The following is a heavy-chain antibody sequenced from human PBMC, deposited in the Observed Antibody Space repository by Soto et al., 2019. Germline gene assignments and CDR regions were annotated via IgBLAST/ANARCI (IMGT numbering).Heavy chain of an antibody. CDR1: GDSVSSNSAA. CDR3: ARGPISGSGSYLGY. Sequence: SPALSLTCAISGDSVSSNSAAWNWIRQSPSRGLEWLGRTYYRSKWYNDYAVSVKSRITINPDTSKNQFSLQLNSVTPEDTAVYYCARGPISGSGSYLGYWGQGTLVTVSS. CDR2: TYYRSKWYN. D-gene: IGHD3-10*01. V-gene: IGHV6-1*01. J-gene: IGHJ4*02.